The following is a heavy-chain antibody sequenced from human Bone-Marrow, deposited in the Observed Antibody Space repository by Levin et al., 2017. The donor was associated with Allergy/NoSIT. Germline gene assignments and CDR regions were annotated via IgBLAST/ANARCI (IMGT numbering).Heavy chain of an antibody. J-gene: IGHJ6*02. D-gene: IGHD1-1*01. Sequence: SETLSLTCNVSGGSISSDHWNWVRLSAGKGLEWIGRISSSGHTNYNPSLNNRVAMSIDTSTNQFSLKLYSMTAADTAVYYCAREIPIQLWSKALDVWGQGATVTVSS. V-gene: IGHV4-4*07. CDR3: AREIPIQLWSKALDV. CDR1: GGSISSDH. CDR2: ISSSGHT.